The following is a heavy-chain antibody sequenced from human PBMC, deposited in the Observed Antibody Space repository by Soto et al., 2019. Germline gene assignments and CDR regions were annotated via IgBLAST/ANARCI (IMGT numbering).Heavy chain of an antibody. D-gene: IGHD3-22*01. V-gene: IGHV5-51*01. CDR2: IYPGDSDT. CDR3: ARLYYYDSSGYRRNYFDY. CDR1: GYSFTSHW. Sequence: PGESLKISCKGSGYSFTSHWIGWVRQMPGKGLEWMGTIYPGDSDTRYSPSFQGQVTISADKSISTAYLQWNSLKASDTAMYYCARLYYYDSSGYRRNYFDYWGQGPLVTVSS. J-gene: IGHJ4*02.